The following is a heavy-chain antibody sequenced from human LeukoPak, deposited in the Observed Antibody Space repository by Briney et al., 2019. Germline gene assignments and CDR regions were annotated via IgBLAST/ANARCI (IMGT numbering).Heavy chain of an antibody. Sequence: PGGSLRLSCAASGFTFSDYYMGWVRQAPGKGLEWVSYISSSGSTIYYADSVKGRFTISRDNAKNSLYLQMNSLRAEDTAVYYCARQVEMATPSHYWGQGTLVTVSS. D-gene: IGHD5-12*01. CDR2: ISSSGSTI. J-gene: IGHJ4*02. CDR1: GFTFSDYY. V-gene: IGHV3-11*01. CDR3: ARQVEMATPSHY.